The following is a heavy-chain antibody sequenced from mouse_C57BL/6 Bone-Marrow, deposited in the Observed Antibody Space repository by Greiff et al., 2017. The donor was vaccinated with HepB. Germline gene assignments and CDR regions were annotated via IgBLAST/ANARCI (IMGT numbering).Heavy chain of an antibody. D-gene: IGHD1-1*01. J-gene: IGHJ2*01. Sequence: VQLQQSGAELVKPGASVKLSCTASGFNIKDYYMHWVKQRTERGLEWIGRIDPEDGETKYAPNFQGKATIPADTSSNTAYLQLSSLTSEDTAVYYCADLYYGSSHYFDYWGQGTTLTVSS. CDR1: GFNIKDYY. CDR3: ADLYYGSSHYFDY. CDR2: IDPEDGET. V-gene: IGHV14-2*01.